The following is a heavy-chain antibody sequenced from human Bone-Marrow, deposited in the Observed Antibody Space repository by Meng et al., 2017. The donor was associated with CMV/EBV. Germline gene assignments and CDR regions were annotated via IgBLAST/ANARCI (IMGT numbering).Heavy chain of an antibody. V-gene: IGHV1-46*01. J-gene: IGHJ5*02. Sequence: ASVKVSCKASGYTFTSYYMHWVRQAPGQGLEWMGIINPSGGSTSYAQKFQGRVTMTRDTSTSTVYMELSSLRSEDTAVYYCARDGFGLTIANGNWVDPWGQGTLVTVPS. CDR2: INPSGGST. CDR1: GYTFTSYY. CDR3: ARDGFGLTIANGNWVDP. D-gene: IGHD3-3*01.